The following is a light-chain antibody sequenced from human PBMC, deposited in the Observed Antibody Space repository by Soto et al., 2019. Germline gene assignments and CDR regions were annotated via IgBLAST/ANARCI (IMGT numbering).Light chain of an antibody. CDR3: SSYTSSRSDV. J-gene: IGLJ1*01. Sequence: QSVLTQPASVSGSPGQSITISCNGTSSDIGGYNYVSWYQQHPGKAPKLMIYDVSNRPSGVSNRFSGSKSGNTASLTISGLQAEDEADYYCSSYTSSRSDVFGTGTKVTVL. CDR2: DVS. V-gene: IGLV2-14*01. CDR1: SSDIGGYNY.